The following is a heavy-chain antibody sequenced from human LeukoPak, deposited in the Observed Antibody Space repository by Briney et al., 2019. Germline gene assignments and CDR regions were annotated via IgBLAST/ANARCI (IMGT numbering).Heavy chain of an antibody. J-gene: IGHJ4*02. CDR2: IYSGGST. CDR3: ARSPLYSSGYFFDY. CDR1: GFTVSSNY. D-gene: IGHD6-19*01. V-gene: IGHV3-53*01. Sequence: GGSLRLSCAASGFTVSSNYMSWVRQAPGKGLEWVSVIYSGGSTYYADSVKGRFTISRDNSKDTLYLQMNSLRAEDTAVYYCARSPLYSSGYFFDYWGQGTLVTVSS.